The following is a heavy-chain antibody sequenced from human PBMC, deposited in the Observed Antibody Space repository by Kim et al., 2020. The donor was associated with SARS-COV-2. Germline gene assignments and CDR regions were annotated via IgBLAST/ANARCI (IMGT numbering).Heavy chain of an antibody. V-gene: IGHV4-34*01. CDR1: GGSFSGYY. Sequence: SETLSLTCAVYGGSFSGYYWSWIRQPPGKGLEWNGVINHSGSTNYNPTPKSRVPISVDTSKNQFSLHLSPVTAAATAVYYCSRGRGIVVVPAAHHRVYNWFDPWGQRTLVTVSP. D-gene: IGHD2-2*01. CDR2: INHSGST. J-gene: IGHJ5*02. CDR3: SRGRGIVVVPAAHHRVYNWFDP.